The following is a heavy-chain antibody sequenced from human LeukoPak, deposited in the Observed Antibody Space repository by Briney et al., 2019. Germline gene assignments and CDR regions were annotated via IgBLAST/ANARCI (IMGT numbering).Heavy chain of an antibody. Sequence: SVTLSLTCSVSGGSISSRSYYWGWVRQPPGKGLEWIGSIFYSGNTYYNPSLKSRLTMSVDTSKNHFSLKLSDVTATDTAIYYCARHREDIVVVPFDYWGQGTLVTVSS. D-gene: IGHD2-2*01. CDR3: ARHREDIVVVPFDY. CDR2: IFYSGNT. V-gene: IGHV4-39*01. CDR1: GGSISSRSYY. J-gene: IGHJ4*02.